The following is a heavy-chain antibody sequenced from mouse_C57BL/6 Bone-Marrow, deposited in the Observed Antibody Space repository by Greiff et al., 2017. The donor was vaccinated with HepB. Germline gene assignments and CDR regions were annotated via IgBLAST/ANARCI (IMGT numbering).Heavy chain of an antibody. D-gene: IGHD1-1*01. CDR1: GFTFSDYG. V-gene: IGHV5-17*01. Sequence: EVKLMESGGGLVKPGGSLKLSCAASGFTFSDYGMHWVRQAPEKGLAWVAYISSGSSTIYYADTVKGRFTISRDNAKNTLFLQMTSLRSEDTAMYYCARRYYGRGSPWFAYWGQGTLVTVSA. J-gene: IGHJ3*01. CDR2: ISSGSSTI. CDR3: ARRYYGRGSPWFAY.